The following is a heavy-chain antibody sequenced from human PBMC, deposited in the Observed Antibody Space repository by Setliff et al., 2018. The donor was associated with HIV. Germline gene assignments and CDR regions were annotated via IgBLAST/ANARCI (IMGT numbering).Heavy chain of an antibody. V-gene: IGHV4-4*07. CDR1: TDSISNSH. Sequence: KTSETLSLTCSVSTDSISNSHWSWMRQTAGKGLEWIGRIFGGGTTHYNPSLESRVTMSIDTAKKQLFLRLNSVTAADTAVYFCARDRSKYGTGSSAYNWFDPWGPGTLVTVSS. D-gene: IGHD3-16*01. CDR2: IFGGGTT. J-gene: IGHJ5*02. CDR3: ARDRSKYGTGSSAYNWFDP.